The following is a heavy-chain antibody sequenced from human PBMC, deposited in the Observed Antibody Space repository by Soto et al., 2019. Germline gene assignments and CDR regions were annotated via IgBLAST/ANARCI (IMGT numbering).Heavy chain of an antibody. CDR1: GFSLTTSGVG. Sequence: SGPTLVNPTQTPTLTCTFSGFSLTTSGVGVGWIRQPPGKALEWLAHIFSNDEKSYSTSLKSRLTISKDTSKSQVVLTMTNMDPVDTATYYCARSPGVSYGWSAPKFYYYGMDVWGQGTTVTVSS. V-gene: IGHV2-26*01. CDR3: ARSPGVSYGWSAPKFYYYGMDV. CDR2: IFSNDEK. J-gene: IGHJ6*02. D-gene: IGHD5-18*01.